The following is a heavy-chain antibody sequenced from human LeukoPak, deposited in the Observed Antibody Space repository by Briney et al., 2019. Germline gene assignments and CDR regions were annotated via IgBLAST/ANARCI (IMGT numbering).Heavy chain of an antibody. Sequence: PGGSLRLSCAASGFTFSTYSMNWLRQAPGKGLEWLSYILSSSSTIYYADSVKGRFTVSRDNAKNSLYLQMNNMRAEDTAVYFCAWANHASGYCSGDFCYGAYYYMDVWGKGTTVTVSS. CDR1: GFTFSTYS. V-gene: IGHV3-48*01. CDR2: ILSSSSTI. D-gene: IGHD2-15*01. J-gene: IGHJ6*03. CDR3: AWANHASGYCSGDFCYGAYYYMDV.